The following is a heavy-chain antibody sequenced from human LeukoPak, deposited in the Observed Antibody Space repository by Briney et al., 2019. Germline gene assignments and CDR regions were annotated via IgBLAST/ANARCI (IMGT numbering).Heavy chain of an antibody. CDR3: ARANSGYSSSWLGDYYMDV. V-gene: IGHV3-74*01. Sequence: QSGGSLRLSCAASGFTFSSYWMHWVRQAPGKGLVWVSRINTDGSSTSYADSVKGRFTISRDNAKNTLYLQMNSLRAEDTAVYYCARANSGYSSSWLGDYYMDVWGKGTTVTVSS. J-gene: IGHJ6*03. D-gene: IGHD6-13*01. CDR1: GFTFSSYW. CDR2: INTDGSST.